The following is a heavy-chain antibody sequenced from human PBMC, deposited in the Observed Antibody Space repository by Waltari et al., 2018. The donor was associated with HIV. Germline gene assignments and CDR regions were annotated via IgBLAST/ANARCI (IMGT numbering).Heavy chain of an antibody. CDR1: GFTFSSYS. CDR3: ARDYCSSTSCYTVYFDY. Sequence: EVQLVESGGGLVKPGGSLRLSCAASGFTFSSYSMNWVRQAPGKGLEWVSSISSSSSYIYYADSVKGRFTISRDNAKNSLYLQMNSLRAEDTAVYYCARDYCSSTSCYTVYFDYWGQGTLVTVSS. CDR2: ISSSSSYI. J-gene: IGHJ4*02. V-gene: IGHV3-21*01. D-gene: IGHD2-2*02.